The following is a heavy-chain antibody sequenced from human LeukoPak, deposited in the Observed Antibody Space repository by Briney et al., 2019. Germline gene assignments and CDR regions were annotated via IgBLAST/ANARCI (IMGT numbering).Heavy chain of an antibody. CDR3: VRHYRPPQDSRAAKPTGYYYYYMDV. Sequence: GESLKISCKGSGYSFTSYWIGWVRQTPGKGLEWMGIIYPSDSHTIYSPSFQGQVTVSADKSISIAYLQWSSLKASDTAIYYCVRHYRPPQDSRAAKPTGYYYYYMDVWGTGTTVIVSS. D-gene: IGHD3-16*02. J-gene: IGHJ6*03. CDR1: GYSFTSYW. V-gene: IGHV5-51*01. CDR2: IYPSDSHT.